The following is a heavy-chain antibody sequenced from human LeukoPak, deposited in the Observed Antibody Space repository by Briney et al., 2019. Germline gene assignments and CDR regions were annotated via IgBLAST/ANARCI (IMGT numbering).Heavy chain of an antibody. CDR2: INHSGST. V-gene: IGHV4-34*01. Sequence: SETLSLTCSVSGGSISSYYWSWIRQPPGKGLEWIGEINHSGSTNYNPSLKSRVTISVDTSKNQFSLKLSSVTAADTAVYYCARERVVPAVHYYYYGMDVWGQGTTVTVSS. D-gene: IGHD2-2*01. CDR3: ARERVVPAVHYYYYGMDV. J-gene: IGHJ6*02. CDR1: GGSISSYY.